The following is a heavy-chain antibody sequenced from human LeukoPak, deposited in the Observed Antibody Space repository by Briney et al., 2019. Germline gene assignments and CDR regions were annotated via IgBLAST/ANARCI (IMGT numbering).Heavy chain of an antibody. CDR2: IRYDGSNK. V-gene: IGHV3-30*02. CDR3: AKDRPPYYDILTGYYLDY. J-gene: IGHJ4*02. Sequence: PGGSLRLSCAASGFTFSSYGMHWVRQAPGKGLEWVAFIRYDGSNKYYADSVKSRFTISRDNSKNTLYLQMNSLRAEDTAVYYCAKDRPPYYDILTGYYLDYWGQGTLVTVSS. CDR1: GFTFSSYG. D-gene: IGHD3-9*01.